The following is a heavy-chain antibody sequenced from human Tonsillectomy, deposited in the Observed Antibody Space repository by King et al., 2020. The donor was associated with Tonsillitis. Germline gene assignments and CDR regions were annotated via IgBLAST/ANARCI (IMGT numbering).Heavy chain of an antibody. V-gene: IGHV3-15*01. CDR1: GLTFSNAW. CDR3: VTGYNSCRY. D-gene: IGHD1-14*01. Sequence: DVQLVESGGGLVKPGGSLRLSCAASGLTFSNAWMSWVRQAPGKGLEWVGHIKSKTDGGTTDNAAPVKGRFTIARDDSKDTLYLQMNSLKTEDTAVYYCVTGYNSCRYWGQGTLVTVSS. CDR2: IKSKTDGGTT. J-gene: IGHJ4*02.